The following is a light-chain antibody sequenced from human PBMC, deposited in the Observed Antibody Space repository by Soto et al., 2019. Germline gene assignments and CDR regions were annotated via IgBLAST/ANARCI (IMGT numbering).Light chain of an antibody. V-gene: IGLV2-8*01. CDR3: SSYAASNNFYFV. CDR1: SSGVGGYNY. CDR2: DVT. J-gene: IGLJ3*02. Sequence: QSVLTQPPSASGSPGQSVTISCTGTSSGVGGYNYVSWYQQYPGRAPKLMIYDVTKRPSGVPDRFSGSKSGNTASLTVSGLQAEDEADYYCSSYAASNNFYFVFGGGTKLTVL.